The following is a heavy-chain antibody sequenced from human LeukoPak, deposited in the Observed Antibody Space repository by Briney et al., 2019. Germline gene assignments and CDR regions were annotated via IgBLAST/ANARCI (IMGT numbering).Heavy chain of an antibody. J-gene: IGHJ4*02. V-gene: IGHV3-33*01. CDR3: ARWRSSGWPYYFDY. CDR1: GFTFSNYA. D-gene: IGHD6-19*01. CDR2: IWYDGSEK. Sequence: GGSLRLSCAASGFTFSNYAIRWVRQAPGKGLEWVALIWYDGSEKFYADSVKGRFTISRDNSKNTLYLQMNSLRAADTAVYYCARWRSSGWPYYFDYWGQGTLVTVSS.